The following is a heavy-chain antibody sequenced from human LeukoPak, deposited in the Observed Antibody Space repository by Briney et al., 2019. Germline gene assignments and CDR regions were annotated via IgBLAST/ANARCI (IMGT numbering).Heavy chain of an antibody. CDR2: IYPGDSNT. V-gene: IGHV5-51*01. CDR3: ARHSNYYHTSRSYDY. J-gene: IGHJ4*02. Sequence: GESLKISCKGSGYSFTSYWIAWVRQMPEKGLEWMGIIYPGDSNTTYSPSFQGQVTISADNSISTAYLQWSSLKASDTAMYYCARHSNYYHTSRSYDYWGQGTLVTVSS. CDR1: GYSFTSYW. D-gene: IGHD3-22*01.